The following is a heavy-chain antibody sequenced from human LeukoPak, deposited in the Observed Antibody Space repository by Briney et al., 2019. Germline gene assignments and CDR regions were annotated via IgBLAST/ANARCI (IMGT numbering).Heavy chain of an antibody. CDR1: GGTFSIHA. D-gene: IGHD3-22*01. V-gene: IGHV1-69*13. CDR2: IIPMFRTA. CDR3: ARGGPNYYDSSGYTGPPDY. J-gene: IGHJ4*02. Sequence: ASVNVSCKASGGTFSIHAISWVRQAPGQGREGMGGIIPMFRTADYAQQFQGRVTITADESTSTAYMELSRLRSDDTAVYYCARGGPNYYDSSGYTGPPDYWGQRTLVTVSS.